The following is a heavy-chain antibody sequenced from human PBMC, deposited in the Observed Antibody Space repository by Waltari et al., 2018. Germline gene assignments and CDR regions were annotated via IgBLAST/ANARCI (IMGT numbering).Heavy chain of an antibody. CDR2: INPNSGGT. CDR3: ARDPNRFAFDI. D-gene: IGHD3-16*01. CDR1: GSTFPGYY. Sequence: QVQLVQSGAEVTQPGPSVKVSCTASGSTFPGYYMHWGRQAPGQGLEWMGRINPNSGGTNYAQKFQGRVTMTRDTSISTAYMELSRLRSDDTAVYYCARDPNRFAFDIWGQGTMVTVSS. J-gene: IGHJ3*02. V-gene: IGHV1-2*06.